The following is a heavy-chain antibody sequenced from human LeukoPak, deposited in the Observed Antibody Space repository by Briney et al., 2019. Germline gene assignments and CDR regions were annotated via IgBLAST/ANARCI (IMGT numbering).Heavy chain of an antibody. CDR2: MYYSGST. J-gene: IGHJ3*02. D-gene: IGHD2-15*01. Sequence: PSETLSLTCTVSGGSISSYYWSWIRQPPGKGLEWIGYMYYSGSTNYNPSLKSRVTISVDTSKNQFSLKLSSVTAADTAVYYCARGSPVVVVAAMQRRGAFDIWGQGTMVTVSS. V-gene: IGHV4-59*08. CDR3: ARGSPVVVVAAMQRRGAFDI. CDR1: GGSISSYY.